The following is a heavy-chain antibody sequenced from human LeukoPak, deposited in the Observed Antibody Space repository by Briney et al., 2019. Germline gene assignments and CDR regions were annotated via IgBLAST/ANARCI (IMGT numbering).Heavy chain of an antibody. CDR2: IRYDGSNK. J-gene: IGHJ5*02. V-gene: IGHV3-30*02. CDR3: AKDGMVRGAYTRHNWFDP. Sequence: GGSLRLSCAASGFTFSSYGMHWVHQAPGKGLEWVAFIRYDGSNKYYADSVKGRFTISRDNSKNTLYLQMNSLRAEDTAVYYCAKDGMVRGAYTRHNWFDPWGQGTLVTVSS. CDR1: GFTFSSYG. D-gene: IGHD3-10*01.